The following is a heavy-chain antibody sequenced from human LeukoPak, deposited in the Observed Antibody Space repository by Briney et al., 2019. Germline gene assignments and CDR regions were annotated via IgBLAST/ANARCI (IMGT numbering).Heavy chain of an antibody. Sequence: SGPTLVKPTQTLTLTCTFSGFSLSPSGVGVGWIRQPPGKALEWLALIYWDDDKRYSPSLKSRLTITKDTSKNQVVLTMTNMDPVDTATYYCAHSSIADDSSGYSYFDYWGQGTLVTVSS. CDR2: IYWDDDK. CDR1: GFSLSPSGVG. V-gene: IGHV2-5*02. J-gene: IGHJ4*02. CDR3: AHSSIADDSSGYSYFDY. D-gene: IGHD3-22*01.